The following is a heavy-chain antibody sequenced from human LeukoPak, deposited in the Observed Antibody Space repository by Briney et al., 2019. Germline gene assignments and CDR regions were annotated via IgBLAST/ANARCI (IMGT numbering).Heavy chain of an antibody. V-gene: IGHV3-21*01. D-gene: IGHD3-10*01. CDR2: ISSSSSYI. J-gene: IGHJ5*02. CDR3: AKDLMRDRWFGES. CDR1: GFTFSSYS. Sequence: GGSLRLSCAASGFTFSSYSMNWVRQAPGKGLEWVSSISSSSSYIYYADSVKGRFTISRDTSRNTLYLQMNSLRLEDTAVYYCAKDLMRDRWFGESWGQGTLVTVSS.